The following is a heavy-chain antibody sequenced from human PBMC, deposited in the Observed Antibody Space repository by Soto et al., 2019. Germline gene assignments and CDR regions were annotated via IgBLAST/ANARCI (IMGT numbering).Heavy chain of an antibody. Sequence: QVQLVESGGGVVQPGRSLRLSCAASGFTFSSYAMHWVRQAPGKGLEWVAVISYDGSNKYYADSVKGRFTISRDNSKNTLYLQMNSLRVEDTAVYYCARDFGYSSSWYNDYWGQGTLVTVSS. CDR1: GFTFSSYA. J-gene: IGHJ4*02. D-gene: IGHD6-13*01. CDR2: ISYDGSNK. CDR3: ARDFGYSSSWYNDY. V-gene: IGHV3-30-3*01.